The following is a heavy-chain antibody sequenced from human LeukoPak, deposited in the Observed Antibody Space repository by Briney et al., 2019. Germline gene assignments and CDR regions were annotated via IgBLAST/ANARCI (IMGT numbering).Heavy chain of an antibody. CDR1: GFTFSSYW. CDR3: ARGRDYGDSGDY. V-gene: IGHV3-7*03. CDR2: IKQDGSEK. Sequence: GGSLRLSCAASGFTFSSYWMSWVRQAPGKGLEWVANIKQDGSEKHYVDSVKGRFTISRDNAKDSLYLQMNSLRAEDTAVYYCARGRDYGDSGDYWGQGTLVTVSS. J-gene: IGHJ4*02. D-gene: IGHD4-17*01.